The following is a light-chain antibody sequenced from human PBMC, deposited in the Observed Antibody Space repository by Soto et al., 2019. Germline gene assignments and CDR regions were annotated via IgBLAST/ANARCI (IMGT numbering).Light chain of an antibody. V-gene: IGLV2-14*01. J-gene: IGLJ1*01. Sequence: QSALTQPASVSGSPGQSITISCTGTSSDVGGYNYVSWYQQHPGKAPKLMIYEVSNRPSGVSNRFSGSKSGNTASLTISGLQADDEADYYCSSYTSSSTYVFGTVTKLTVL. CDR3: SSYTSSSTYV. CDR2: EVS. CDR1: SSDVGGYNY.